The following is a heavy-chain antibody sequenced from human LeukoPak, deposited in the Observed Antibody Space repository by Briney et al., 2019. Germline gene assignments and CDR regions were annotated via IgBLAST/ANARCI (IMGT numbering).Heavy chain of an antibody. Sequence: GGSLRLSCAASGFTFSTYAMRWVRQAPGKGLEWVAVIWYDGSNKYYADSVKGRFTISRDNSKNTLYLQMNSLRAEDTAVYYCAADTTADYWGQGTLVTVSS. D-gene: IGHD1-26*01. J-gene: IGHJ4*02. CDR1: GFTFSTYA. CDR3: AADTTADY. CDR2: IWYDGSNK. V-gene: IGHV3-33*08.